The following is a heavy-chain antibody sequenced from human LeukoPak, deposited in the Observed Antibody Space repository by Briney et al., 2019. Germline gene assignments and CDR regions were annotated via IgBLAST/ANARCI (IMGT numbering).Heavy chain of an antibody. J-gene: IGHJ4*02. Sequence: PGGSLRLSCAASGFTFRSYSMNWVRQAPGKGLEWVSYISSSSSTIYYADSVKGRFTISRDNAKNSLYLQMNSLRAEDTAVYYCARGGRAVSLDYWGRGTLVTVSS. CDR2: ISSSSSTI. CDR1: GFTFRSYS. D-gene: IGHD2-8*01. V-gene: IGHV3-48*01. CDR3: ARGGRAVSLDY.